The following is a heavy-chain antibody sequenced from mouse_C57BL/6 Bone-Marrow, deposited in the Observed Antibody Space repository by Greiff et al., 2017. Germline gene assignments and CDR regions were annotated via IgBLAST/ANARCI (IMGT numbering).Heavy chain of an antibody. CDR3: ARHYYGSSYYFDY. D-gene: IGHD1-1*01. CDR1: GYTFTSYG. CDR2: IYPRSGNT. V-gene: IGHV1-81*01. J-gene: IGHJ2*01. Sequence: QVQLQQSGAELARPGASVTLSCKASGYTFTSYGISWVKQRTGQGLEWIGEIYPRSGNTYYNEKFKGKATLTADKSSSTAYMELRSLTSEDSAVYFGARHYYGSSYYFDYWGQGTTLTVSS.